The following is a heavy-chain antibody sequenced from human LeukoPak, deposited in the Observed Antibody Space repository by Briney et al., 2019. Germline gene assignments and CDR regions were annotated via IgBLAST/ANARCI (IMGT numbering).Heavy chain of an antibody. CDR3: ANSLSSSWSVDY. J-gene: IGHJ4*02. Sequence: GGSPRLSCAASGFTFSSYAMSWVRQAPGKGLEWVSAISGSGGSTYYADSVKGRFTISRDNSKNTLYLQMNSLRAEDTAVYYCANSLSSSWSVDYWGQGTLVTVSS. CDR1: GFTFSSYA. V-gene: IGHV3-23*01. D-gene: IGHD6-13*01. CDR2: ISGSGGST.